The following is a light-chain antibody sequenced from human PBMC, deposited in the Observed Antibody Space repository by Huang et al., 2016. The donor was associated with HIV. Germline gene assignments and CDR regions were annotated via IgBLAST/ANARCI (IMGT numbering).Light chain of an antibody. Sequence: DIVMTQSPLSLSVNLGEPASISGRSSQSLQESNTYPYLDWYVQKPGQSPRLLIYLASTRATGVPERFSCSGSGTDFTLKISGVEAEDVGVYYCMQALQTPRTFGQGTRVEIK. V-gene: IGKV2-28*01. CDR1: QSLQESNTYPY. J-gene: IGKJ1*01. CDR3: MQALQTPRT. CDR2: LAS.